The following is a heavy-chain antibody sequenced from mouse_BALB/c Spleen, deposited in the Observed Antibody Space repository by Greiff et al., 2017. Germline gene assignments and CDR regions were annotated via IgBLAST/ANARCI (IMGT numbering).Heavy chain of an antibody. CDR3: ARFPYDYGFAY. V-gene: IGHV1-4*01. J-gene: IGHJ3*01. D-gene: IGHD2-4*01. CDR1: GYTFTNYT. Sequence: QVQLQQSGAELARPGASVKMSCKASGYTFTNYTMHWVKQRPGQGLEWIGYINPSSGYTNYNQKFKDKATLTADKSSSTAYMQLSSLTSEDSAVYYCARFPYDYGFAYWGQGTLVTVSA. CDR2: INPSSGYT.